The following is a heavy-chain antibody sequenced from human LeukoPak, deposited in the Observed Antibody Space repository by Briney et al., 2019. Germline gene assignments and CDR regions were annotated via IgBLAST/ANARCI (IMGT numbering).Heavy chain of an antibody. D-gene: IGHD2-2*01. J-gene: IGHJ4*02. CDR2: IWYDGNNK. V-gene: IGHV3-33*08. Sequence: GGSLRLSCAASGFTFSSYWMSWVRQAPGKGLEWVAVIWYDGNNKYYADSVKGRFTISRDNAKNTLYLQMNSLRAEDTAVYYCARDLVPGPNRLLSDYWGQGTLVTVSS. CDR3: ARDLVPGPNRLLSDY. CDR1: GFTFSSYW.